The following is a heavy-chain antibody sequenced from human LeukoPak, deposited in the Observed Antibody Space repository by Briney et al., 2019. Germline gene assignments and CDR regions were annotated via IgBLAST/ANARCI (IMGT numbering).Heavy chain of an antibody. CDR3: ARQGTSRGPNS. Sequence: PGGSLRLSCAASGFPFSNYWMTWVRQAPGKGLEWLANIKQDGSEKYYVDSVKGRFTISRDNAKKSLYLEMNSLRADDTAVYYCARQGTSRGPNSWGQGTLVTVSS. J-gene: IGHJ4*02. D-gene: IGHD3-10*01. CDR2: IKQDGSEK. V-gene: IGHV3-7*01. CDR1: GFPFSNYW.